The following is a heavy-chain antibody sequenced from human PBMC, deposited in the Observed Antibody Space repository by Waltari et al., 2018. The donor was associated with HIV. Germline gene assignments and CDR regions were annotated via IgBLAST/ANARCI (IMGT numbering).Heavy chain of an antibody. V-gene: IGHV7-4-1*02. J-gene: IGHJ5*02. CDR1: GYTFINYA. CDR2: INTTTVNP. Sequence: QVQLVQSGSELKKPGASVNVFCKASGYTFINYAMNWVRQAPGQGLEWMGWINTTTVNPTYAQGFTGRFVFSLDTSVRTAYLQISSLKAEDTAVYYCARGSYCGGDCYSGGDWFDPWGQGTLVTVSS. D-gene: IGHD2-21*02. CDR3: ARGSYCGGDCYSGGDWFDP.